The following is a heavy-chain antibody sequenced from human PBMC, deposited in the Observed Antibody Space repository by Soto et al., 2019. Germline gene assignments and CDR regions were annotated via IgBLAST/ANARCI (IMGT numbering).Heavy chain of an antibody. CDR1: GGSISDYY. Sequence: TSETLCLTCTVSGGSISDYYWSWIRQAPGKGLEWIGYTYYTGRTDFNPSLKSRLSMSVDTSKNQFSLELTSVTAADTAVYYCARNHAGTVFGLRTHFYYMDVWGKGTTVTVSS. CDR3: ARNHAGTVFGLRTHFYYMDV. CDR2: TYYTGRT. V-gene: IGHV4-59*01. J-gene: IGHJ6*03. D-gene: IGHD3-3*01.